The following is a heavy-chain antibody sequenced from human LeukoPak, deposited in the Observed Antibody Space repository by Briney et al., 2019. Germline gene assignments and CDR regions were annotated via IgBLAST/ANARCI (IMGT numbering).Heavy chain of an antibody. V-gene: IGHV3-21*01. D-gene: IGHD2-2*01. CDR2: ISSSSSYI. J-gene: IGHJ6*03. CDR3: AREEGIVVVPAAIAYMDV. Sequence: GGSPRLSCAASGFTFSSYSMNWVRQAPGKGLEWVSSISSSSSYIYYADSVKGRFTISRDNAKNSLYLQMNSLRAEDTAVYYCAREEGIVVVPAAIAYMDVWGKGTTVTVSS. CDR1: GFTFSSYS.